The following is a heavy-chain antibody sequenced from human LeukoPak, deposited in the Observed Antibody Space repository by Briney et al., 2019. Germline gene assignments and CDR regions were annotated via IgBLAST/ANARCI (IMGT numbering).Heavy chain of an antibody. CDR3: ASAPRYSSSWPNNWFDP. CDR2: VIPIFGTA. V-gene: IGHV1-69*13. D-gene: IGHD6-13*01. CDR1: GGTFSSYA. Sequence: SVKVSCKASGGTFSSYAISWVRQAPGQGLEWMGGVIPIFGTANYAQKFQGRVTITADESTSTAYMELSSLRSEDTAVYFCASAPRYSSSWPNNWFDPWGQGTLVTVSS. J-gene: IGHJ5*02.